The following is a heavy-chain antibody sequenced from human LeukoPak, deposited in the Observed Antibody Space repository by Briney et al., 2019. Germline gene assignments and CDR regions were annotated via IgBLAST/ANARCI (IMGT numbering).Heavy chain of an antibody. CDR3: TTVGYSSGWFDLFY. V-gene: IGHV1-24*01. J-gene: IGHJ4*02. CDR1: GYTLTELS. CDR2: FDPEDGET. Sequence: ASVKVSCKVSGYTLTELSMHWVRQAPGKGLEWMGGFDPEDGETIYAQKFQVRVTMTEDTSTDTAYMELSSLRSEDTAVYYCTTVGYSSGWFDLFYWGQGTLVTVSS. D-gene: IGHD6-19*01.